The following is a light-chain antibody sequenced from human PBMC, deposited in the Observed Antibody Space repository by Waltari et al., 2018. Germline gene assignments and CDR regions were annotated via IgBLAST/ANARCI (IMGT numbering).Light chain of an antibody. V-gene: IGLV3-19*01. Sequence: SSALTQDPAVSVALGQQVRITCQGDSLRRSYARWYQQKPGQAPVLVIYGKNNRPSGIPDRFSGSSSGNTASLTITGAQAEDEADYYCNSRDSSGNHLVFGGGTKLTVL. CDR3: NSRDSSGNHLV. J-gene: IGLJ2*01. CDR2: GKN. CDR1: SLRRSY.